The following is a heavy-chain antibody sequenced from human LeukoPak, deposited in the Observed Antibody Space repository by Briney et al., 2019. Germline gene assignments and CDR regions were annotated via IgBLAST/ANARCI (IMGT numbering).Heavy chain of an antibody. CDR3: ARHRYRSGSDWIDP. CDR2: IYHSGST. J-gene: IGHJ5*02. D-gene: IGHD1-26*01. CDR1: GGSISSGGYS. Sequence: SGTLSLTCAVSGGSISSGGYSWSWIRQPPGKGLEWIGYIYHSGSTYYNPSLRSRVTISVDTSKNQFSLKLSSVTAADTAVYYCARHRYRSGSDWIDPWGQGTLVTVSS. V-gene: IGHV4-30-2*03.